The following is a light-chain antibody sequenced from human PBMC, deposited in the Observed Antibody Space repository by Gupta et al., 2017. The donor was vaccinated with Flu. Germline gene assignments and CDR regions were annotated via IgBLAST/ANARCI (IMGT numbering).Light chain of an antibody. Sequence: VTLSCSGSNSNIGSNFVSWYQQLPGTAPKLLIYDNIYRTPDTPDRFSGSKSGTSATLAISGLQTGDEADYYCGTRDNSLSAWVFGGGTKLTVL. CDR1: NSNIGSNF. V-gene: IGLV1-51*02. CDR3: GTRDNSLSAWV. J-gene: IGLJ3*02. CDR2: DNI.